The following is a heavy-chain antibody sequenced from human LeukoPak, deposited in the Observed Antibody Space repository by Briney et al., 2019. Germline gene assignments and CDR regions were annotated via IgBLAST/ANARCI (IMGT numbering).Heavy chain of an antibody. Sequence: PGGSLRLSCAASGFIISDYYMDWVRQAPGKGLEWVGRSRNKADSYTTYYAASVKGRFTISRDDSKNSVYLQMNSLKAEDTAIYYCTRHFFSEWGQGTLVTVSS. CDR1: GFIISDYY. V-gene: IGHV3-72*01. D-gene: IGHD3-3*02. J-gene: IGHJ4*02. CDR2: SRNKADSYTT. CDR3: TRHFFSE.